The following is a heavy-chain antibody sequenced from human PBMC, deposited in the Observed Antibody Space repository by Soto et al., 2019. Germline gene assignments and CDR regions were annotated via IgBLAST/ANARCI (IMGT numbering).Heavy chain of an antibody. CDR1: GGSVSSGSYY. CDR3: ARGGGRDGYNLGY. Sequence: QVQLQESGPGLVKPSETLSLTCTVSGGSVSSGSYYWSWIRQPPGKGLEWIGSIYYSGSTKDNPPHMMRVTISVDTSKNQLPLKRSPVPVADTAMYYWARGGGRDGYNLGYWGQGTLVTVSS. CDR2: IYYSGST. D-gene: IGHD5-12*01. J-gene: IGHJ4*02. V-gene: IGHV4-61*01.